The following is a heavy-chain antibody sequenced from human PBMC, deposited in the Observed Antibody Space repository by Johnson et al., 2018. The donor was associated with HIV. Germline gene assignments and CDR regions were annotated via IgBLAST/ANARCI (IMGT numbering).Heavy chain of an antibody. CDR2: IKQDGSEK. Sequence: VQLVESGGGLVQPGRSLRLSCAASGFTFSSYWMSWVRQAPGKGLEWVANIKQDGSEKYYVDSVKGRFTISRDNAKNSLYLQMNSLRAEETAVYYCARDPQQWLDVGAFDIWGQGTMVTVSS. D-gene: IGHD6-19*01. V-gene: IGHV3-7*01. J-gene: IGHJ3*02. CDR1: GFTFSSYW. CDR3: ARDPQQWLDVGAFDI.